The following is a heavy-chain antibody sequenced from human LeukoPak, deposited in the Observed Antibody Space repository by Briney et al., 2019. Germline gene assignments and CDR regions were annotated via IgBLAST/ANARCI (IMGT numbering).Heavy chain of an antibody. D-gene: IGHD4-17*01. CDR1: AFTFSSCV. Sequence: GGSLRLSCAASAFTFSSCVMHWVRQAPGKGLEWIAVIWYDGSNKYYADSVKGRFTISRDNSKNTLYLQMNSLRAEDTAVYYCAREGGAVTTYYFDYWGQGTLVTVSS. CDR3: AREGGAVTTYYFDY. J-gene: IGHJ4*02. V-gene: IGHV3-33*01. CDR2: IWYDGSNK.